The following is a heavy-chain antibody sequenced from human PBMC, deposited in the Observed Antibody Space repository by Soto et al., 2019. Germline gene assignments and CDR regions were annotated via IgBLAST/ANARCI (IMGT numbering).Heavy chain of an antibody. J-gene: IGHJ5*02. CDR1: GYTFTSYY. D-gene: IGHD3-3*01. CDR2: INPSGGST. CDR3: AREYRRITIFGVVIGHNWFDP. Sequence: VASVKVSCKASGYTFTSYYMHWVRQAPGQGLEWMGIINPSGGSTSYAQKFQGRVTMTRDTSTSTVYMELSSLRSEDTAVYYCAREYRRITIFGVVIGHNWFDPWGQGTLVTVSS. V-gene: IGHV1-46*01.